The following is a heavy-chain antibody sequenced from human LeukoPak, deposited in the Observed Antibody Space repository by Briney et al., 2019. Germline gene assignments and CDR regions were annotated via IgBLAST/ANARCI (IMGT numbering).Heavy chain of an antibody. CDR3: TTDTLNYYDSSGYYFDY. Sequence: GGSLRLSCAASGFTFSSYAMSWVRQAPGKGLEWVPAISGSGGSTYYADSVKGRFTISRDNSKNTLYLQMNSLKTEDTAVYYCTTDTLNYYDSSGYYFDYWGQGTLVTVSS. CDR2: ISGSGGST. D-gene: IGHD3-22*01. J-gene: IGHJ4*02. V-gene: IGHV3-23*01. CDR1: GFTFSSYA.